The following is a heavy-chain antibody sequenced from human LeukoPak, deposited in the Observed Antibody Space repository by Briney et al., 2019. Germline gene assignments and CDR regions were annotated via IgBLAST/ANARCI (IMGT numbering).Heavy chain of an antibody. CDR1: GFTFSSSV. CDR3: VSSRDGFNSPFDY. CDR2: ITTNGRRT. Sequence: GGSLRLSCSASGFTFSSSVMHWVRQAPGKGLEYVSAITTNGRRTYYADSVKGRFTISRDNSKNTLYLQMSSLRVEDTAVYYCVSSRDGFNSPFDYWGQGTLVTVSS. V-gene: IGHV3-64D*06. J-gene: IGHJ4*02. D-gene: IGHD5-24*01.